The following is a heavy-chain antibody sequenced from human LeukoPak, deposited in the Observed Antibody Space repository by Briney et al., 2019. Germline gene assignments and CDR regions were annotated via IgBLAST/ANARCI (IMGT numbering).Heavy chain of an antibody. J-gene: IGHJ4*02. V-gene: IGHV4-59*01. CDR2: IYYSGSILYSGST. CDR3: ARSPGYYFDY. CDR1: GASINSYY. Sequence: SEPLSLTCTVSGASINSYYWGWIRQPPGKGLEWIGYIYYSGSILYSGSTNYNPSLKCRVTISVDTSKNQFSLKLSSVTAADTAVYYCARSPGYYFDYWGQGTLVTVSS.